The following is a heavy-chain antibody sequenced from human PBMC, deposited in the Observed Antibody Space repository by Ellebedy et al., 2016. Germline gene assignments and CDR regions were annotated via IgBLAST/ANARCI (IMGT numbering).Heavy chain of an antibody. D-gene: IGHD6-6*01. Sequence: GESLKISCAASGFIVSSNYISWVRQAPGKGLEWVSVIYSGGTTYYADSVKGRFTISRDSSKNTVYLQMKSLRAEDTALYYCARDFVGRYFDLWGGGTLVTVSS. CDR1: GFIVSSNY. CDR3: ARDFVGRYFDL. V-gene: IGHV3-66*01. CDR2: IYSGGTT. J-gene: IGHJ2*01.